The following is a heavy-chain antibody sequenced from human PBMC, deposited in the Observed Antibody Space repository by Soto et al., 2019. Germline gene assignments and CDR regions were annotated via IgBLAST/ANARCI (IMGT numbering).Heavy chain of an antibody. CDR3: ARDAVGLMVRGVTTYIYYYYGMDV. CDR1: GGSISSGDYY. J-gene: IGHJ6*02. V-gene: IGHV4-30-4*01. CDR2: IYYSGST. Sequence: QVQLQESGPGLVKPSQTLSLTCTVSGGSISSGDYYWSWIRQPPGKGLEWIGYIYYSGSTYYNPXXXSRXXXPLATSKNQFXXKXSXXTAADTAVYYCARDAVGLMVRGVTTYIYYYYGMDVWGQGTTVTVSS. D-gene: IGHD3-10*01.